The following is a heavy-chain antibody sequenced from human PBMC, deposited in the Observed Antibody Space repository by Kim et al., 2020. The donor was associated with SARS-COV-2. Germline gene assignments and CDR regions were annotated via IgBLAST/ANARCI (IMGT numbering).Heavy chain of an antibody. D-gene: IGHD6-6*01. Sequence: SETLSLTCAVYGGSFSGYYWSWIRQPPGKGLEWIGEINHSGSTNYNPSLKSRVTISVDTSKNQFSLKLSSVTAADTAVYYCARASPTLQLYSSSSFYYYYYMDVWGKGTTVTVSS. CDR3: ARASPTLQLYSSSSFYYYYYMDV. J-gene: IGHJ6*03. CDR1: GGSFSGYY. CDR2: INHSGST. V-gene: IGHV4-34*01.